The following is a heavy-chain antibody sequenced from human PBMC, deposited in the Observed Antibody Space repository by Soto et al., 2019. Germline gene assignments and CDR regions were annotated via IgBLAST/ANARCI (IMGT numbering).Heavy chain of an antibody. CDR1: GASVSSDNW. J-gene: IGHJ3*02. CDR3: AKNGWYSADI. CDR2: IFHSETT. V-gene: IGHV4-4*02. Sequence: QMRLQESGPGLVKPSGTLSLACAVSGASVSSDNWWSWGRQPPGKGLEWIGEIFHSETTNYNPSLKSRATISVDKSKNQFSLTLTSVTAADTAVYYCAKNGWYSADIWGQGTMVTVSS. D-gene: IGHD6-19*01.